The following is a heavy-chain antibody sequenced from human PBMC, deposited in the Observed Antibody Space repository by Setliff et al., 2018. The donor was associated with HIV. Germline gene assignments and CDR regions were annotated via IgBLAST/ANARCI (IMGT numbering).Heavy chain of an antibody. D-gene: IGHD2-2*01. CDR1: GFTFNDFS. V-gene: IGHV3-21*01. J-gene: IGHJ4*02. CDR3: TRRYCTSTSCSSPYDY. CDR2: ISPDSTYI. Sequence: LRLSCAASGFTFNDFSMNWVRQAPGKGLEWVSSISPDSTYIYYADSVKGRFTISRDNAKNSLYLQMNSLRAEDTAVYYCTRRYCTSTSCSSPYDYWGRGTLVTVSS.